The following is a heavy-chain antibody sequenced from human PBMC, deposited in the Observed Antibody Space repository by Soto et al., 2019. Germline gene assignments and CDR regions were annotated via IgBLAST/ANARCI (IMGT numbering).Heavy chain of an antibody. CDR1: GGSISSSNW. J-gene: IGHJ6*02. D-gene: IGHD6-13*01. V-gene: IGHV4-4*02. Sequence: QVQLQESGPGLVKPSGTLSLTCSVSGGSISSSNWWSWVRQPPGKGLEWIGEIYHSGSTNYNPSRKSRVTTSVNKSKNQFHLKMSSVPAGDTAVYYCARDRKPVYSSIWTGGMGGMDVWGQGTTVTVSS. CDR3: ARDRKPVYSSIWTGGMGGMDV. CDR2: IYHSGST.